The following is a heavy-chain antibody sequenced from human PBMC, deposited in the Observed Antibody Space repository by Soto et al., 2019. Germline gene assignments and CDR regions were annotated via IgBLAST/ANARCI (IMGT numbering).Heavy chain of an antibody. J-gene: IGHJ4*02. CDR3: AKASMVRGVDY. Sequence: EVQLLESGGGLVQPGGSLRLSCAASGFTFSSYAMSWVRQAPGKGLEWVSAISGSGGSTYYADSVKGRFTISRDNSKNTLYLQMNSLRAEXXXXXYCAKASMVRGVDYWGQGTLVTVSS. D-gene: IGHD3-10*01. CDR1: GFTFSSYA. CDR2: ISGSGGST. V-gene: IGHV3-23*01.